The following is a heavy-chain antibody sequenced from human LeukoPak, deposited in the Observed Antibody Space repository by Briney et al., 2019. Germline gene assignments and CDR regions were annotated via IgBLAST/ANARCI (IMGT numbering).Heavy chain of an antibody. Sequence: SETLSLTCTVSGGSISSYYWSWIRQPPGKGLEWIGYIYYSGSTNYNPSLKSRVTISVDTSKNQFSLKLSSVTAADTAVYYCARDSLRGVHDAFDIWGQGTMVTVSS. CDR3: ARDSLRGVHDAFDI. J-gene: IGHJ3*02. V-gene: IGHV4-59*01. D-gene: IGHD3-10*01. CDR1: GGSISSYY. CDR2: IYYSGST.